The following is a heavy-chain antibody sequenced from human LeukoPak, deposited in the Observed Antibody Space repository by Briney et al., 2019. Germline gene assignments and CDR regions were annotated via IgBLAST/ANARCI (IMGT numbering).Heavy chain of an antibody. CDR1: GGSISSYY. D-gene: IGHD3-3*01. Sequence: SETLSLTCTVSGGSISSYYWSWIRQPAGKGLEWIGRIYTSGSTNYNPSLKSRVTMSVDMSKNQFSLKLSSVTAADTAVYYCARGVFSSTPDWFDPWGQGTLVTVSS. J-gene: IGHJ5*02. V-gene: IGHV4-4*07. CDR3: ARGVFSSTPDWFDP. CDR2: IYTSGST.